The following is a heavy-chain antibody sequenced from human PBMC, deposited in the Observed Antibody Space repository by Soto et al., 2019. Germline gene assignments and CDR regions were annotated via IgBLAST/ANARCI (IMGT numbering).Heavy chain of an antibody. Sequence: ASVKVSCKASGGTFSNYAISWVRQAPGQGLEWMGGIIPMFGSANYAQKFQGRVTITADASTRTAYMELSRLRSEDTAVYYCAREGVAPYYYYGMDVWGQGTPVTVSS. D-gene: IGHD5-12*01. CDR2: IIPMFGSA. CDR3: AREGVAPYYYYGMDV. CDR1: GGTFSNYA. J-gene: IGHJ6*02. V-gene: IGHV1-69*13.